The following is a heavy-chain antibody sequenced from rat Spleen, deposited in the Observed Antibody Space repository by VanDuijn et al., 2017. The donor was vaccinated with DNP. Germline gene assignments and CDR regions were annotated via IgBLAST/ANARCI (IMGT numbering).Heavy chain of an antibody. CDR2: INTDGGST. Sequence: VQLKESGPGLVQPSQTLSLTCTVSGFTFSNRWMFWIRQAPGKGLEWMASINTDGGSTYYPDSVKGRFTISRDNAKNTQYLQMDSLRSEDTANYYCARLGGAMDAWGQGTSVTVSS. CDR3: ARLGGAMDA. V-gene: IGHV5-58*01. D-gene: IGHD5-1*01. J-gene: IGHJ4*01. CDR1: GFTFSNRW.